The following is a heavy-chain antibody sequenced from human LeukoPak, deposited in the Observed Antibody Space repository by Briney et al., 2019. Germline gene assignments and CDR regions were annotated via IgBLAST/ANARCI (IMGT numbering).Heavy chain of an antibody. CDR1: GGTFSSYA. Sequence: ASVKVSCKASGGTFSSYAISWVRQAPGQGLEWMGGIIPIFGTANYAQKLQGRVTMTTDTSTSTAYMELRSLRSDDTAVYYCARDRRYSSSWQKNWFDPWGQGTLVTVSS. CDR3: ARDRRYSSSWQKNWFDP. J-gene: IGHJ5*02. CDR2: IIPIFGTA. V-gene: IGHV1-69*05. D-gene: IGHD6-13*01.